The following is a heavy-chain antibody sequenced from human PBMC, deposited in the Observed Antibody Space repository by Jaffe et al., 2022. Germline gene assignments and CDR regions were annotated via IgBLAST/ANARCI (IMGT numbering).Heavy chain of an antibody. D-gene: IGHD3-3*01. CDR3: AKSGLKDQAGYDFWSGYYNYYYYYMDV. CDR1: GFTFSSYA. CDR2: ISGSGGST. Sequence: EVQLLESGGGLVQPGGSLRLSCAASGFTFSSYAMSWVRQAPGKGLEWVSAISGSGGSTYYADSVKGRFTISRDNSKNTLYLQMNSLRAEDTAVYYCAKSGLKDQAGYDFWSGYYNYYYYYMDVWGKGTTVTVSS. J-gene: IGHJ6*03. V-gene: IGHV3-23*01.